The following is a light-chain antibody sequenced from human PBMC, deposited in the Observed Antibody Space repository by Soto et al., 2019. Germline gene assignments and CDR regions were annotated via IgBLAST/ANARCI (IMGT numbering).Light chain of an antibody. Sequence: DIQLTQAPSFLSSSVGDRHTITCRASQGISSYLAWYQQKPGKAPKLLIYAASTLQSGVPSRFSGSGSGTEFTLTISSLQPEDFATYYCQQLNSYPSITFGQGTRLEIK. J-gene: IGKJ5*01. CDR1: QGISSY. CDR3: QQLNSYPSIT. V-gene: IGKV1-9*01. CDR2: AAS.